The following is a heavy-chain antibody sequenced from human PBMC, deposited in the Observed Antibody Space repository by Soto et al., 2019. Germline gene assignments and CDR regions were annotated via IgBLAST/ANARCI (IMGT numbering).Heavy chain of an antibody. CDR1: GGSISSYY. Sequence: SETLSLTCTVSGGSISSYYWSWIRQPPGKGLEWIGYIYYSGSTNYNPSLKSRVTISVDTSKNQFSLKLSSVTAADTAVYYCARDRSSQFTAMANYYYFGMDVWGQGTTVTVSS. D-gene: IGHD5-18*01. CDR3: ARDRSSQFTAMANYYYFGMDV. J-gene: IGHJ6*02. CDR2: IYYSGST. V-gene: IGHV4-59*01.